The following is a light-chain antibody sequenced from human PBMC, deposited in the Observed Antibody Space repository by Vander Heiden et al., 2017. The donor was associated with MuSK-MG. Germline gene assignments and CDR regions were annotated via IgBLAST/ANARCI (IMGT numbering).Light chain of an antibody. V-gene: IGKV1-5*03. Sequence: DIQMTQSPSTLSVSVGDRVTITCRASQSISSWLAWYQQKPGKAPKLLIYKASSLESGVPSRFSGSGSGTEFTLTISSLQPDDFATYYCQQYNSYLWTFGQGTKVDIK. CDR3: QQYNSYLWT. CDR1: QSISSW. J-gene: IGKJ1*01. CDR2: KAS.